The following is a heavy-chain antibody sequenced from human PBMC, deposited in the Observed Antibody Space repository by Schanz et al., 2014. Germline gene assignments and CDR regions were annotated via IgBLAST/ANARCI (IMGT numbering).Heavy chain of an antibody. V-gene: IGHV3-23*04. CDR3: ARPALWFGDNCFDP. D-gene: IGHD3-10*01. CDR2: ISGSGGST. Sequence: EVQLVESGGGLVQPGGSLRLSCTASGFTFSDYWMSWVRQAPGKGLEWVSAISGSGGSTSYADSVKGRFTISRDNAKNTLYLQMNSLRAEDTAVYYCARPALWFGDNCFDPWGQGTLVTVSS. CDR1: GFTFSDYW. J-gene: IGHJ5*02.